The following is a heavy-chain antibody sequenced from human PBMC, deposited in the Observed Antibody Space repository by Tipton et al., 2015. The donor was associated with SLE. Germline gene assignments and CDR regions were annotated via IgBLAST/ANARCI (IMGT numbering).Heavy chain of an antibody. J-gene: IGHJ4*02. D-gene: IGHD6-19*01. CDR2: INHSGST. CDR1: GGSFSGYY. CDR3: AGSSGPRDY. Sequence: TLSLTCAVYGGSFSGYYWSWIRQPPGKGLEWIGEINHSGSTNYNPSLKSRVTMSVDTSKNQFSLKLSSVTAADTAVYYCAGSSGPRDYWGQGTLVTVSS. V-gene: IGHV4-34*01.